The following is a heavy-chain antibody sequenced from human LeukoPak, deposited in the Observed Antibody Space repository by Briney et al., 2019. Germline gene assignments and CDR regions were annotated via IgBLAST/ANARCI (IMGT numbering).Heavy chain of an antibody. J-gene: IGHJ4*02. V-gene: IGHV3-7*03. Sequence: GGSLRLSCAASGFTFSSYWMSWVRQAPGKGLEWVANIKQDGSEKYYVDSVKGRFTISRDNAKNSLYLQMNSLRAEDTAVYYCARLRDYVWGSYRNYWGQGTLVTVSS. D-gene: IGHD3-16*02. CDR2: IKQDGSEK. CDR1: GFTFSSYW. CDR3: ARLRDYVWGSYRNY.